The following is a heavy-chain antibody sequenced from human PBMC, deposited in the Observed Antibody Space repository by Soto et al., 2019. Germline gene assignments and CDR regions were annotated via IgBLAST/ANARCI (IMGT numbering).Heavy chain of an antibody. D-gene: IGHD2-2*01. CDR2: IYYSGST. CDR1: GGSISSSSYY. V-gene: IGHV4-39*01. CDR3: ARGGYCSSTSCSYYFDY. Sequence: SETLSLTCTVSGGSISSSSYYWGWIRQPPGKGLEWIGSIYYSGSTYYNPSLKSRVTISVDTSKNQFSLKLSSVTAADTAVYYCARGGYCSSTSCSYYFDYWGQGTLVTVSS. J-gene: IGHJ4*02.